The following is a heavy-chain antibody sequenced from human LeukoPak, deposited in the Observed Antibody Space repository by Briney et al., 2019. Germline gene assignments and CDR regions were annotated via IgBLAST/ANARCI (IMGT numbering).Heavy chain of an antibody. D-gene: IGHD6-13*01. Sequence: PSETLSLTCRVDGESFSGYYWIWIRQPPGKGLEWIGEINHRGSTNYNPSLKSRVTLSVDTSNRQFSLNVTSMTAADTAVYYCARRGDSSSWYDYYYYMDVWGKGTTVTVSS. CDR3: ARRGDSSSWYDYYYYMDV. V-gene: IGHV4-34*01. CDR2: INHRGST. CDR1: GESFSGYY. J-gene: IGHJ6*03.